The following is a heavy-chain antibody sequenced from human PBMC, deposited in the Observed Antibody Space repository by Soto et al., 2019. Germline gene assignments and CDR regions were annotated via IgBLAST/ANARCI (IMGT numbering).Heavy chain of an antibody. CDR2: ISGSGGST. V-gene: IGHV3-23*01. Sequence: PGGSLRLSCAASGFTFSSYAMSWVRQAPGKGLEWVSAISGSGGSTYYADSVKGRFTISRDNSKNTLYLQMNSLRAEDTAVYYCAKDLFYPVGEFPFDYWGQGTLVTVSS. J-gene: IGHJ4*02. CDR3: AKDLFYPVGEFPFDY. CDR1: GFTFSSYA. D-gene: IGHD3-10*01.